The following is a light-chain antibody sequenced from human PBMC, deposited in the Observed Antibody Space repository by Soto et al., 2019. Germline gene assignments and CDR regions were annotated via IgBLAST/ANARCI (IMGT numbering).Light chain of an antibody. Sequence: DIQMTQSPSSLSASVGDRVTITCRASQSISSYLNWYQQKPGKAPKLLIYAASSLQSGVPSRFSGSGSGTDFNLTISSLQPEDFATYYCKQSYSTPYTFGHGTKLEIK. CDR3: KQSYSTPYT. J-gene: IGKJ2*01. V-gene: IGKV1-39*01. CDR2: AAS. CDR1: QSISSY.